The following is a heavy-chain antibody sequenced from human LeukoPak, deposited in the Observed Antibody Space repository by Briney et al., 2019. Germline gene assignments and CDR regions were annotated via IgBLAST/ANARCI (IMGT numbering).Heavy chain of an antibody. J-gene: IGHJ5*02. V-gene: IGHV1-69*13. CDR1: GGTFSGYA. D-gene: IGHD1-7*01. Sequence: SVKVSCKASGGTFSGYAISWVRQAPGQGLEWMGGIIPIFGTANYAQKFQGRVTITADESTSTAYMELSSLRSEDTAVYYCARDIRNYWFDPWGQGTLVTVSS. CDR2: IIPIFGTA. CDR3: ARDIRNYWFDP.